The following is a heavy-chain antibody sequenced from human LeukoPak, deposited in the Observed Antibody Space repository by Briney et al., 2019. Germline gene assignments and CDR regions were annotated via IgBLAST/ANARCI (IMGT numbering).Heavy chain of an antibody. CDR3: ARRRGIAARPGGIGAFDI. V-gene: IGHV5-51*01. D-gene: IGHD6-6*01. CDR2: IYTGDSDT. J-gene: IGHJ3*02. CDR1: GYSFTSYW. Sequence: GESLKISCKGSGYSFTSYWIGWVRQMPGKGLEWMRIIYTGDSDTRYSPSFQGQVTISADKSISTAYLQWSSLKASDTAMYYCARRRGIAARPGGIGAFDIWGQGTMVTASS.